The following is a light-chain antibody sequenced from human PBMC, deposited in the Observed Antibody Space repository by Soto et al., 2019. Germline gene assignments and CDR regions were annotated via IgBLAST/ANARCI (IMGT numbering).Light chain of an antibody. Sequence: QSVLTQPPSASGTPGQRVSLSCSGSSSNIGNNYVSWYQQLPGTAPKLLIYKSNQRPSGVPDRFSGSKSGTSASLAISGLRSEDEADYYCAAWDDSMSGVVFGGGTKLTVL. CDR2: KSN. V-gene: IGLV1-47*01. CDR3: AAWDDSMSGVV. CDR1: SSNIGNNY. J-gene: IGLJ2*01.